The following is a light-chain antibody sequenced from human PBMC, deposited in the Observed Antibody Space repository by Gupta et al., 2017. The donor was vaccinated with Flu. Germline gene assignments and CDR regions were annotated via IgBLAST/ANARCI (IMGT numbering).Light chain of an antibody. V-gene: IGKV1-5*03. CDR3: QQYHLYPYT. Sequence: DINMTQSPSTLSASVGDSVTITCRASESIGGWLAWYQQKPGIGPKLLIYKASALHDGVLSRFSGSSSGSEFTLTISSLQPDDFATYSCQQYHLYPYTFGRGTKLEF. CDR1: ESIGGW. J-gene: IGKJ2*01. CDR2: KAS.